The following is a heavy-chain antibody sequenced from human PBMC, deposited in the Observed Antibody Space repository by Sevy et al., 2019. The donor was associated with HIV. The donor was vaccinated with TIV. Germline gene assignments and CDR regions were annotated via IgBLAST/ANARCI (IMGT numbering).Heavy chain of an antibody. D-gene: IGHD3-22*01. V-gene: IGHV3-23*01. Sequence: GGSLRLSCGVSGFTFSSYAMSWVRQAPGKGLEWVSGISGSGGSTYYADSVKGRFTISRDNSKNTLYLKMTSLRAEDTAVYYCAKEGFGYNYDSSGNLDYWGQGTLVTVSS. CDR1: GFTFSSYA. CDR2: ISGSGGST. J-gene: IGHJ4*02. CDR3: AKEGFGYNYDSSGNLDY.